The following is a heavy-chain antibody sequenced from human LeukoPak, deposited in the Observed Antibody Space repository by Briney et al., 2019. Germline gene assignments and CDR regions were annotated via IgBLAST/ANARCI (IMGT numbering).Heavy chain of an antibody. CDR2: INHSGST. Sequence: LETLSLTCAVYGGSFSGYYWSWIRQPPGKGLEWIGEINHSGSTNYNPSLKSRVTISVDTSKNQFSLKLSSVTAADTAVYYCARAPGGYCSSTSCHRAYYFDYWGQGTLVTVSS. J-gene: IGHJ4*02. V-gene: IGHV4-34*01. CDR1: GGSFSGYY. CDR3: ARAPGGYCSSTSCHRAYYFDY. D-gene: IGHD2-2*01.